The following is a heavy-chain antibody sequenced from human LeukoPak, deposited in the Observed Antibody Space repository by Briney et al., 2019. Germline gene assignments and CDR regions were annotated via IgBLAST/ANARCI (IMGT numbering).Heavy chain of an antibody. CDR3: ARDPTNTSGRYAYFDF. V-gene: IGHV1-18*03. CDR2: VSCFNGDT. D-gene: IGHD6-19*01. CDR1: GYTFNHHG. Sequence: ASVKVSFKASGYTFNHHGISWVRQAPGQGLEWMGWVSCFNGDTHYAQKFQGRVTMTRDTSTTTAYMELRSLRSDDMALYYCARDPTNTSGRYAYFDFWGQGTLVTVSS. J-gene: IGHJ4*02.